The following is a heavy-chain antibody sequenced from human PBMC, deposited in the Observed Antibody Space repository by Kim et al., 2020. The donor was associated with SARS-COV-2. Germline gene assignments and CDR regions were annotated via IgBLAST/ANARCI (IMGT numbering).Heavy chain of an antibody. CDR3: ARGSVFGSGSYHEGFDY. Sequence: GGSLRLSCAASGFTFSSYEMNWVRQAPGKGLEWVSYISSSGSTIYYADSVKGRFTISRDNAKNSLYLQMNSLRAEDTAVYYCARGSVFGSGSYHEGFDYWGQGTLVTVSS. V-gene: IGHV3-48*03. J-gene: IGHJ4*02. CDR1: GFTFSSYE. CDR2: ISSSGSTI. D-gene: IGHD3-10*01.